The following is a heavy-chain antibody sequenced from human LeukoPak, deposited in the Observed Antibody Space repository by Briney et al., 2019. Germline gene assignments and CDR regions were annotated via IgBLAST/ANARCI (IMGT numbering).Heavy chain of an antibody. CDR2: IIPIFGTA. CDR3: ARPLAGYCSGGSCNRLDY. V-gene: IGHV1-69*05. CDR1: GYTFTSYA. Sequence: GASVKVSCKASGYTFTSYAISWVRQAPGQGLEWMGRIIPIFGTANYAQKFQGRVTITTDESTSTAYMELSSLGSEDTAVYYCARPLAGYCSGGSCNRLDYWGQGTLVTVSS. J-gene: IGHJ4*02. D-gene: IGHD2-15*01.